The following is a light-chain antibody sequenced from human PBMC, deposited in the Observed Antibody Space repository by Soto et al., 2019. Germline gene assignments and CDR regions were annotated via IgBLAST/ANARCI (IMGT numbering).Light chain of an antibody. CDR3: QQYNSYPYT. V-gene: IGKV1-5*03. CDR1: QSISSW. Sequence: DIQMTQSPSTLSASVGDRVTITCRASQSISSWLAWYQQKPGKAPKLLIYKASSLESGVSSRLSGSGSGTEFTLTISSLQPYDFATYYCQQYNSYPYTFGQGTKLEIK. CDR2: KAS. J-gene: IGKJ2*01.